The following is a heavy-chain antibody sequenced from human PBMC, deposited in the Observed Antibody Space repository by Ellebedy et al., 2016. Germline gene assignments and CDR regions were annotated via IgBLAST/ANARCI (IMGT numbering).Heavy chain of an antibody. D-gene: IGHD3-3*01. CDR2: INPSGGST. CDR3: ARDTIFGVVITYYYGMDV. J-gene: IGHJ6*02. CDR1: GYTFSNYG. V-gene: IGHV1-46*01. Sequence: ASVKVSCXASGYTFSNYGITWVRQAPGQGLEWMGIINPSGGSTSYAQKFQGRVTMTRDTSTSTVYMELSSLRSEDTAVYYCARDTIFGVVITYYYGMDVWGQGTTVTVSS.